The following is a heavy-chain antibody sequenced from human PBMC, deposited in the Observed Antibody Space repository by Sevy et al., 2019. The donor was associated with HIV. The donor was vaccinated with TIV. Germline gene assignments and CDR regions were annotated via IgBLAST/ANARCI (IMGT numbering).Heavy chain of an antibody. CDR3: ARGTRHLLWFGELLLDFDY. CDR2: ISSSSSYI. Sequence: GGSLRLSCAASGFTFSSYSMNWVRQAPGKGLEWVSSISSSSSYIYYADSVKGRFTISRDNAKNSLYLQMNSLRADDTAVYYCARGTRHLLWFGELLLDFDYWGQGTLVTVSS. CDR1: GFTFSSYS. V-gene: IGHV3-21*01. D-gene: IGHD3-10*01. J-gene: IGHJ4*02.